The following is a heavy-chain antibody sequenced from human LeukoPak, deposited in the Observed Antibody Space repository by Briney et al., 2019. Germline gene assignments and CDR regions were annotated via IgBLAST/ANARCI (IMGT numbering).Heavy chain of an antibody. CDR3: AKDTGTMVRGVDPNDAFDI. Sequence: GGSLRLSCAASGFTFDDYGMSWVRQVPGKGLEWVSNINWNGGSTGYADSVKGRFTISRDNGKNSLYLQMNSLRAEDTALYYCAKDTGTMVRGVDPNDAFDIWGQGTMVTVSS. CDR2: INWNGGST. J-gene: IGHJ3*02. D-gene: IGHD3-10*01. CDR1: GFTFDDYG. V-gene: IGHV3-20*04.